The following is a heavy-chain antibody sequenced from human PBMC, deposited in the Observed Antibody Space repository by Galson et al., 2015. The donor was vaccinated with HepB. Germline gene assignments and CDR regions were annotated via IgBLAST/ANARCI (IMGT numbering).Heavy chain of an antibody. CDR2: INGDGSNT. D-gene: IGHD4-17*01. CDR1: GFIFSSYC. CDR3: ARDRRDYGDYVGFFGY. Sequence: SLRLSCEASGFIFSSYCMHWVRQAPGKGLVWVARINGDGSNTNYADSVKGRFTISRDNAKNTLYMQMNRLRSENTAVYYCARDRRDYGDYVGFFGYWGQGTLVTVSS. V-gene: IGHV3-74*01. J-gene: IGHJ4*02.